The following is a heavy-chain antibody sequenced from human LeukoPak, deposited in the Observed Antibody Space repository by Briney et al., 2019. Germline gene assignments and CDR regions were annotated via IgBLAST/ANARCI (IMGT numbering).Heavy chain of an antibody. CDR3: ASTGMVRGVMDY. J-gene: IGHJ4*02. CDR2: IIPIFGTA. D-gene: IGHD3-10*01. CDR1: GGTFSSYA. V-gene: IGHV1-69*05. Sequence: SVKVSCKASGGTFSSYAISWVRQAPGQGLEWMGGIIPIFGTANYAQKFQGRVTITTDESTSTAYMELSSLRSEDTAVYYCASTGMVRGVMDYWGQGTQVTVSS.